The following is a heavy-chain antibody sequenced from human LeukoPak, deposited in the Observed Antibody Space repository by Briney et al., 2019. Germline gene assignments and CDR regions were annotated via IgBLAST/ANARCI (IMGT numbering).Heavy chain of an antibody. CDR1: GFTFSLYW. D-gene: IGHD3-9*01. CDR3: AGGTGFIIKG. CDR2: IKQDGSEK. Sequence: GGSLRLSCAASGFTFSLYWMNWVRRAPGKGLEWVANIKQDGSEKNYVDSVKGRFTIFRDNAKNSLYLQMNNLRVEDTAMYYCAGGTGFIIKGWGQGTLVTVSS. V-gene: IGHV3-7*03. J-gene: IGHJ4*02.